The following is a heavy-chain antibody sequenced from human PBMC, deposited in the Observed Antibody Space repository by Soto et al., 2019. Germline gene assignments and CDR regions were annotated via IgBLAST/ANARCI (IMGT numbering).Heavy chain of an antibody. CDR1: GYSFTSYW. J-gene: IGHJ6*02. D-gene: IGHD6-19*01. CDR3: ARNPVAGPYYYYYGMDV. V-gene: IGHV5-51*01. CDR2: IYPGDSDT. Sequence: PGESLKISCKGSGYSFTSYWIGWVRQMPGKGLEWMGIIYPGDSDTRYSPSFQGQVTISADKSISTAYLQWSSLKASDTVLYYFARNPVAGPYYYYYGMDVWGQGTTVTVSS.